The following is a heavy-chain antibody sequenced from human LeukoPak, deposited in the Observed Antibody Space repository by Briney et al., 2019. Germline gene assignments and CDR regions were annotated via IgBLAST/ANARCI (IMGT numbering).Heavy chain of an antibody. J-gene: IGHJ4*02. CDR3: ARGGYYDTSGYGKMPLS. V-gene: IGHV1-8*01. CDR2: MNPNSGNT. CDR1: GYTFTSYD. Sequence: ASVKVSCKASGYTFTSYDINWVRQATGQGLEWMGSMNPNSGNTGYAQKFQGRVTMTRNTSISTAYMELSSLRSEDTAVYYCARGGYYDTSGYGKMPLSWGQGTLVTVSS. D-gene: IGHD3-22*01.